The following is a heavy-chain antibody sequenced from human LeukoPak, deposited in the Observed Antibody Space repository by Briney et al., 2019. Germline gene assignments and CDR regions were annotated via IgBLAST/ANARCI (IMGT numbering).Heavy chain of an antibody. Sequence: ASVKISCKASGYSFTSHWIGWVRQMPGKGLEWMGIIFPGDSDTRYSPSFQGQVTISADKSISTAYLQWSSLKASDTAMYYCARSASGSYYKLVYYYQMDVWGKGTTVTVSS. CDR3: ARSASGSYYKLVYYYQMDV. D-gene: IGHD3-10*01. CDR1: GYSFTSHW. J-gene: IGHJ6*04. V-gene: IGHV5-51*01. CDR2: IFPGDSDT.